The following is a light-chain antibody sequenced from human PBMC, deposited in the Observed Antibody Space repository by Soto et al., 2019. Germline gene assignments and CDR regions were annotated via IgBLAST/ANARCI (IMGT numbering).Light chain of an antibody. V-gene: IGLV2-14*01. CDR1: SSDVGGYKY. Sequence: QSVLPQPASVSGSPGQSITIACTGTSSDVGGYKYVSWYQQHPDKAPKLIIFEVSNRPSGISSRFSGSKSGNTASLTISGRQAEDEADYYCASYTSSSTSVIFGRGTKVTVL. CDR2: EVS. J-gene: IGLJ2*01. CDR3: ASYTSSSTSVI.